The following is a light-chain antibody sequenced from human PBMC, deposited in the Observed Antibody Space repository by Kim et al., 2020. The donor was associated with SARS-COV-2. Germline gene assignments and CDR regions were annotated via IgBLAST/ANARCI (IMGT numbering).Light chain of an antibody. CDR1: AGAVTSGFL. CDR3: LLYYGSTWV. Sequence: PGRTVTLTCTSTAGAVTSGFLANWFQQKPGQAPRALIYKTTNRHAWTPARFSGSLVGGKAALTLSGVQTEDEADYYCLLYYGSTWVFGGGTQLTVL. J-gene: IGLJ3*02. V-gene: IGLV7-43*01. CDR2: KTT.